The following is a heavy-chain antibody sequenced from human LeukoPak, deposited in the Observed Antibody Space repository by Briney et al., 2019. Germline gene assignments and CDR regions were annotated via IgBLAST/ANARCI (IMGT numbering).Heavy chain of an antibody. J-gene: IGHJ6*03. D-gene: IGHD6-13*01. Sequence: ASVKVSCKASGYTFTGYYMHWVRQAPGQGLEWMGWINPNSGGTNYAQKFQGRVTMTRDTSISTAYMELSRLRSDDTAVYYCARENSSSWYPRKYYYYMDVWGKGTTVTVSS. CDR1: GYTFTGYY. CDR2: INPNSGGT. CDR3: ARENSSSWYPRKYYYYMDV. V-gene: IGHV1-2*02.